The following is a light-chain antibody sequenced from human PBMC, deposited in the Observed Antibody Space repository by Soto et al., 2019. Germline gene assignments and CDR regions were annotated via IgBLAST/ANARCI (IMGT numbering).Light chain of an antibody. J-gene: IGKJ1*01. Sequence: DIQMTQSPSTLFASVGDRVTITCRASQSVRNWLAWYQQKPGRAPHLLIYDSSTLEPGVPSRFRGSGSGTEFTLTINGLQPDDFGTYYCQQYDGDAPQTFGQGTKVEIK. CDR2: DSS. CDR1: QSVRNW. CDR3: QQYDGDAPQT. V-gene: IGKV1-5*01.